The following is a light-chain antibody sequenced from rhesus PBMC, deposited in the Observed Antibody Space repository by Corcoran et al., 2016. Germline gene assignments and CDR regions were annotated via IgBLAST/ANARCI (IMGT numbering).Light chain of an antibody. CDR3: QQYSSSPWT. CDR2: KAS. Sequence: DIQMTQSPSSLSASVGDTVTITCRASQSISSWLAWYQQKPGKAPKLLIYKASTLQSGVPSRFSGSGAWTVFTLTISSLQSEDCATYYCQQYSSSPWTFGQGTKVEIK. J-gene: IGKJ1*01. V-gene: IGKV1-22*01. CDR1: QSISSW.